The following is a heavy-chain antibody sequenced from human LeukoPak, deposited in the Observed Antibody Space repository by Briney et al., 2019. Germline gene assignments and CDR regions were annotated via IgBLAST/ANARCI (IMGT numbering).Heavy chain of an antibody. CDR2: LRYDGSNT. J-gene: IGHJ4*02. V-gene: IGHV3-30*02. Sequence: GGSLRLSCAASGFTFSGYGMHWVRQAPGKGLEWVAFLRYDGSNTYYADSVKGRFTISRDNSKNTLYLQMNSLRAEDTAVYYCAKPQYYYGSGSYYDFDYWGQGTLVTVSS. CDR1: GFTFSGYG. D-gene: IGHD3-10*01. CDR3: AKPQYYYGSGSYYDFDY.